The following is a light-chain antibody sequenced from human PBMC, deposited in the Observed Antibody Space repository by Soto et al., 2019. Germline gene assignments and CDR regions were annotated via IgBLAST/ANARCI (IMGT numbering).Light chain of an antibody. V-gene: IGKV3-15*01. Sequence: EIVMTQSPATLSVSPGERATLSCRASQSVSSNLAWYQQKPGQAPRLLIYGASTRATGIPARFSGSGSGTEVTLTISSRQSEDFAVYYCHQYNNWPPITFGQGTRLEIK. CDR3: HQYNNWPPIT. CDR2: GAS. J-gene: IGKJ5*01. CDR1: QSVSSN.